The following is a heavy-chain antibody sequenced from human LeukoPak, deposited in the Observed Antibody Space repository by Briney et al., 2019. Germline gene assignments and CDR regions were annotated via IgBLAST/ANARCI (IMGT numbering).Heavy chain of an antibody. Sequence: GGSLRLSCTASGFTFGDYAMSWFRQAPGKGLEWVGFIRSKAYGGTTEYAASVKGRFTISRDDSKSFAYLQMNSLKTEDTAVYYCTRQRAAAGRFDYWGQGTLVTVSS. CDR2: IRSKAYGGTT. D-gene: IGHD6-13*01. CDR3: TRQRAAAGRFDY. CDR1: GFTFGDYA. J-gene: IGHJ4*02. V-gene: IGHV3-49*03.